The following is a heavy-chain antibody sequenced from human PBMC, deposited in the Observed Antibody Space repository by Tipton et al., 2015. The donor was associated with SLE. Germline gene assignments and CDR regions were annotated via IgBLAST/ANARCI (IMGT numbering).Heavy chain of an antibody. CDR1: GFTFSSYA. CDR3: AKDGPPTYYYDSSGYYYLDY. D-gene: IGHD3-22*01. Sequence: SLRLSCAASGFTFSSYAMGWVRQAPGKGLEWVSAISGSGGSTYYADSVKGRFTISRDNSKNTLYLQMNSLRAEDTAVYYCAKDGPPTYYYDSSGYYYLDYWGQGTLVTVSS. V-gene: IGHV3-23*01. CDR2: ISGSGGST. J-gene: IGHJ4*02.